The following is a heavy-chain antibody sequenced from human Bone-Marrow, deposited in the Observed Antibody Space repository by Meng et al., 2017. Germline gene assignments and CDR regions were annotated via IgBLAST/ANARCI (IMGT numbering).Heavy chain of an antibody. J-gene: IGHJ6*02. D-gene: IGHD3-16*02. CDR3: ERAPEYYDYVWGSYRGYYYGMAV. V-gene: IGHV3-21*01. CDR2: ISSSSSYI. CDR1: GFTFSSYR. Sequence: GESLKISCAASGFTFSSYRINWVRQAPGKGLEWVSSISSSSSYIDYADSVKGRFTISRDNAKNSLYLQMNSLRAEDTAVYYCERAPEYYDYVWGSYRGYYYGMAVWGQGTMVTVSS.